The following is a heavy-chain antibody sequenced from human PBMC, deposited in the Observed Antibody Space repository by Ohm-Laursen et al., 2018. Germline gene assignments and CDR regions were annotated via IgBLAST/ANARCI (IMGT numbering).Heavy chain of an antibody. D-gene: IGHD1-14*01. CDR1: VFSFSSHW. Sequence: SLRLSCSASVFSFSSHWMHWVRQAPGKGLEWVSVINTEDQTFYLNSVKGRFSISRDNSKNTVYLQMNSLRVEDTAVYYCARGIVRGVTGQDYWGQGTLVTVSS. V-gene: IGHV3-66*01. CDR3: ARGIVRGVTGQDY. CDR2: INTEDQT. J-gene: IGHJ4*02.